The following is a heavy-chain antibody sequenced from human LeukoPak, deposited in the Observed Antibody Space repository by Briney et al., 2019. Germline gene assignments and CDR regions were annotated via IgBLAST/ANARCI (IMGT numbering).Heavy chain of an antibody. CDR1: GFTFSSYG. J-gene: IGHJ3*01. D-gene: IGHD1-26*01. Sequence: GGSLRLSCAASGFTFSSYGMHWVRQAPGKGLEWVALIRYDGNDHWYGDSAKGRFTISRDNSKDTVYLQMDSLRDEDTAMYYCARWGIVGHDAFDLWGQGTMVTVSS. CDR2: IRYDGNDH. V-gene: IGHV3-33*01. CDR3: ARWGIVGHDAFDL.